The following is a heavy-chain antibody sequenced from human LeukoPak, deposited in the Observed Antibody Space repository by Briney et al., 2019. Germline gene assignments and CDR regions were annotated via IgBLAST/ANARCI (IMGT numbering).Heavy chain of an antibody. CDR1: GGSISSSSYY. D-gene: IGHD3-22*01. V-gene: IGHV4-39*01. J-gene: IGHJ4*02. CDR3: AAYYDSSGYRFDY. Sequence: SETLSLTCTVSGGSISSSSYYWGWIRQPPGKGLEWIESIYYSGSTYYNPSLKSRVTISVDTSKNQFSLKLSSVTAADTAVYYCAAYYDSSGYRFDYWGQGTLVTVSS. CDR2: IYYSGST.